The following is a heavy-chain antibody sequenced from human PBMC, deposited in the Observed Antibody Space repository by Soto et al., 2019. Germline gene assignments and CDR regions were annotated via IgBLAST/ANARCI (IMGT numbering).Heavy chain of an antibody. V-gene: IGHV1-69*13. J-gene: IGHJ6*02. CDR1: GGTFSSYA. CDR3: ATGYSYGSYYYYGMDV. CDR2: IIPIFGTA. D-gene: IGHD5-18*01. Sequence: SVKVSCKASGGTFSSYAISWVRQAPGQGLEWMGGIIPIFGTANYAQKFQGRVTITADESTSTAYMELSSLRSEDTAVYYCATGYSYGSYYYYGMDVWGQGTTVTVSS.